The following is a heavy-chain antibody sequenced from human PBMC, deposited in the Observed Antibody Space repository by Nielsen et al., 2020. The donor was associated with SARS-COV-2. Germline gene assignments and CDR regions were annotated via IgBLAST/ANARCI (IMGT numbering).Heavy chain of an antibody. J-gene: IGHJ6*03. CDR1: GFTFSSYG. D-gene: IGHD1-26*01. CDR3: AKDGPRVNSGSYDYYYYMDV. V-gene: IGHV3-30*18. Sequence: LKISCAASGFTFSSYGMHWVRQAPGKGLEWVAVISYDGSNKYYADSVKGRFTISRDNSKNTLYLQMNSLRAEDTAVYYCAKDGPRVNSGSYDYYYYMDVWGKGTTVTVSS. CDR2: ISYDGSNK.